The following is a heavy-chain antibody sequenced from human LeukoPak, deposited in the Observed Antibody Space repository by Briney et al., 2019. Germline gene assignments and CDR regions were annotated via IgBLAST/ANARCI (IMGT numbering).Heavy chain of an antibody. CDR1: GFTFSRNW. D-gene: IGHD4-23*01. CDR3: ARTTVVTLIDY. Sequence: PGGSLRLSCAASGFTFSRNWMSWVRQAPGKGLEWVSSISSSSSYIYYADSVKGRFTVSRDNAKNSLYLLMNSLRAEDTAVYYCARTTVVTLIDYWGQGTLVTVSS. J-gene: IGHJ4*02. CDR2: ISSSSSYI. V-gene: IGHV3-21*01.